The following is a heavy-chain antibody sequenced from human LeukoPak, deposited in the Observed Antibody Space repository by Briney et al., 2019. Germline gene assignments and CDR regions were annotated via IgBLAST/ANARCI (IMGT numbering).Heavy chain of an antibody. Sequence: SETLSLTCTVSGGSISSSSYYWGWIRQPPGKGLEWIGSIYYSGSTYYNPSLKSRVTISVDTSKNQFSLKLSSVTAADTAVYYCARLPRTNYYMDVWGKGTTVTIPS. CDR2: IYYSGST. CDR3: ARLPRTNYYMDV. CDR1: GGSISSSSYY. D-gene: IGHD2-2*01. V-gene: IGHV4-39*01. J-gene: IGHJ6*03.